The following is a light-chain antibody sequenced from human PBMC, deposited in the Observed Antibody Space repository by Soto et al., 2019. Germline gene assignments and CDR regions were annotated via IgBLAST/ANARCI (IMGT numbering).Light chain of an antibody. J-gene: IGKJ3*01. CDR2: GVS. CDR1: QSVSSN. Sequence: EIVMTQSPAILSVSPGERATLSCRASQSVSSNLAWYQQKPGQAPRLLLYGVSTRATGIPARFSGSGSGTEFTLTISSLQSEDFAVYYCQQYNNWPRTFGPGTKVDFK. CDR3: QQYNNWPRT. V-gene: IGKV3D-15*01.